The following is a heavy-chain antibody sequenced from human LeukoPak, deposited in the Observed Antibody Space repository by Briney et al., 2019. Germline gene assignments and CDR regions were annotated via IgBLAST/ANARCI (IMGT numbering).Heavy chain of an antibody. Sequence: ASVKVSCKASGYTFTSYGISWVRQAPGQGLEWMGWISAYNGNINYAQKFQGRVTMTTDTSTSTAYMELRSLRSDDTAVYYCARESGGKGYVYFYSYDRDVGGKGTT. D-gene: IGHD2-15*01. J-gene: IGHJ6*04. CDR3: ARESGGKGYVYFYSYDRDV. CDR2: ISAYNGNI. V-gene: IGHV1-18*01. CDR1: GYTFTSYG.